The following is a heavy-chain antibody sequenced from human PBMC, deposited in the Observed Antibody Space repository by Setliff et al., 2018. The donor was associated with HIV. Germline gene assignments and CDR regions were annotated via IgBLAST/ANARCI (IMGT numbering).Heavy chain of an antibody. V-gene: IGHV7-4-1*02. D-gene: IGHD3-22*01. Sequence: GASVKVSCKASGYTFTSYGMNWVRQAPGQGLEWMGLINTSTGNPTYAQDFTGRFVFSLDTSVSTAYLQISSLKAEDIAVYYCARDGYYYDCSGHLAYYFDYWGQGTLVTVSS. CDR1: GYTFTSYG. CDR2: INTSTGNP. CDR3: ARDGYYYDCSGHLAYYFDY. J-gene: IGHJ4*02.